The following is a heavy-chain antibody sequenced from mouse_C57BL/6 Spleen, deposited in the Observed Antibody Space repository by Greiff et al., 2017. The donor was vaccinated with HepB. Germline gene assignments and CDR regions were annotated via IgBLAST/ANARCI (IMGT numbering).Heavy chain of an antibody. V-gene: IGHV1-15*01. CDR2: IDPETGGT. CDR1: GYTFTDYE. D-gene: IGHD1-1*01. J-gene: IGHJ1*03. CDR3: TRYHYGSSYGYFDV. Sequence: QVHVKQSGAELVRPGASVTLSCKASGYTFTDYEMHWVKQTPVHGLEWIGAIDPETGGTAYNQKFKGKAILTADKSSSTAYMELRSLTSEDSAVYYCTRYHYGSSYGYFDVWGTGTTVTVSS.